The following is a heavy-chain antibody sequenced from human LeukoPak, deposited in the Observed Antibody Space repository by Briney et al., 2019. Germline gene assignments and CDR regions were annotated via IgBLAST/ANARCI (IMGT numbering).Heavy chain of an antibody. Sequence: GAPVKVSCKPSEYTFTGYYMHWVRQAPGQGLEWMGWISAYNGNTNYAQKLQGRVTMTTDTSTSTAYMELRSLRSDDTAVYYCARERQWLVHSWVDYWGQGTLVTVSS. D-gene: IGHD6-19*01. V-gene: IGHV1-18*04. CDR2: ISAYNGNT. CDR1: EYTFTGYY. J-gene: IGHJ4*02. CDR3: ARERQWLVHSWVDY.